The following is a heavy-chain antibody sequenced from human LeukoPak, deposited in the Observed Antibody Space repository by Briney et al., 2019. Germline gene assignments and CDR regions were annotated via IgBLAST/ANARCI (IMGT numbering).Heavy chain of an antibody. D-gene: IGHD6-13*01. J-gene: IGHJ4*02. CDR1: GFTFRSYS. CDR3: AREYSSSWSDY. V-gene: IGHV3-21*01. Sequence: GGSLRLSCAASGFTFRSYSMNWVRQAPGKGLEWVSSISSSSSYIYYADSVKGRFTISRDNAKNSLYLQMNSLRAEDTAAYYCAREYSSSWSDYWGQGALVTVSS. CDR2: ISSSSSYI.